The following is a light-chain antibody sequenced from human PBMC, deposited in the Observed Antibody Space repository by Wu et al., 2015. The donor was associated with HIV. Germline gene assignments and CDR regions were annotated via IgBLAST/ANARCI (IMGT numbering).Light chain of an antibody. V-gene: IGKV3-20*01. CDR3: QQYGTSPPYS. Sequence: ESVLTQSPGTLSLSPGERVTLSCRASENFNTYLAWYQYKPGQAPRLLIYGASSRATGIPDRFSGSGSGTDFTLTISRLEPEDFAVYYCQQYGTSPPYSFGQGTKLEI. CDR1: ENFNTY. CDR2: GAS. J-gene: IGKJ2*03.